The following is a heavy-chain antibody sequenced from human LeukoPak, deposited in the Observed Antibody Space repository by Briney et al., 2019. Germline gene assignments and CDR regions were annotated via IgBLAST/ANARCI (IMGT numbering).Heavy chain of an antibody. D-gene: IGHD5-12*01. CDR2: ISGSGGST. V-gene: IGHV3-23*01. CDR1: GFTFSSYV. J-gene: IGHJ4*02. CDR3: ARGPPIRY. Sequence: PGGSLRLSCAASGFTFSSYVMNWVRQAPGKGLEWVSAISGSGGSTYYADSVKGRFTISRDNSKDTLYLQINSLRAEDTAVYYCARGPPIRYWGQGTLVTVSS.